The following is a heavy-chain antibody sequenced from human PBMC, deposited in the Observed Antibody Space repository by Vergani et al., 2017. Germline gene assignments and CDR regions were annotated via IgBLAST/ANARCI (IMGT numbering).Heavy chain of an antibody. CDR3: ARGNYRVVTAITSKHYYYYYYGMDV. CDR2: IIPIFGTA. CDR1: GGTFSSYA. J-gene: IGHJ6*02. Sequence: QVQLVQSGAEVKKPGSSVKVSCKASGGTFSSYAISWVRQAPGQGLEWMGGIIPIFGTAHYAQKFQGRVTITADESTSTAYMELSSLRSEDTAVYYCARGNYRVVTAITSKHYYYYYYGMDVWGQGTTVTVSS. V-gene: IGHV1-69*01. D-gene: IGHD2-21*02.